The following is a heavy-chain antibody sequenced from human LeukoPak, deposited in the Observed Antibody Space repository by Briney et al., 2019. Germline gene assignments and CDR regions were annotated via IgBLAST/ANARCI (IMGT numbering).Heavy chain of an antibody. Sequence: GGSLRLSCAASGFTFADYAVHWVRQTPGKGLEWVSGISWNSGSVGYADSVEGRFTISRDNAKNSLYLQMNSLRAEDTALYYCAKAGSSDAFDIWGQGTMVTVSS. CDR3: AKAGSSDAFDI. V-gene: IGHV3-9*01. J-gene: IGHJ3*02. CDR1: GFTFADYA. D-gene: IGHD3-10*01. CDR2: ISWNSGSV.